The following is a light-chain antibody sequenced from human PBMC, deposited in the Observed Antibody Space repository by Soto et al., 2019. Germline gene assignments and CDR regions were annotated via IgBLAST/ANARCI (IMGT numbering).Light chain of an antibody. CDR3: SSYTSTGTPV. V-gene: IGLV2-14*01. Sequence: QSVLTQPASVSRSLGQSITMSCTGTNTNVGGYNFVSWYQQHPDKAPNLLSDEVTNRPSGVSNRFSVSMSGNTASLTISGLQPEDEADYYCSSYTSTGTPVFGTGTKVTVL. CDR1: NTNVGGYNF. CDR2: EVT. J-gene: IGLJ1*01.